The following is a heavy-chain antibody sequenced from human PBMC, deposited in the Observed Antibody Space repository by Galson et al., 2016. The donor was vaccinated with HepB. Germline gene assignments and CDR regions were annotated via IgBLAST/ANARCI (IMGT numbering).Heavy chain of an antibody. V-gene: IGHV4-30-4*01. CDR1: GGSITSGPYY. D-gene: IGHD2/OR15-2a*01. Sequence: TLSLTCSVSGGSITSGPYYWTWIRQPPGKGLEWIGYIYSSGNTFYNESLQSRVAISINTPQNQFSLKLTSVTAADTAVYYCAACHFESIEIGNYGLDVWGQGTTVTVSS. J-gene: IGHJ6*02. CDR2: IYSSGNT. CDR3: AACHFESIEIGNYGLDV.